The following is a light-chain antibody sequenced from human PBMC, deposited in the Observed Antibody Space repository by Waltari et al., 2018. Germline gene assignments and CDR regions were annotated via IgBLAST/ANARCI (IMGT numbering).Light chain of an antibody. Sequence: SSELTQDPSVSVALGQTVRITCQGDSLRSYYASWYQQKPGQAPVLVIYHKNNRPSGYPDRFSGSTSGKPASLTITGSQGEDEADYYCNSRDSSGSHVVFGGGTKLTVL. J-gene: IGLJ2*01. V-gene: IGLV3-19*01. CDR2: HKN. CDR3: NSRDSSGSHVV. CDR1: SLRSYY.